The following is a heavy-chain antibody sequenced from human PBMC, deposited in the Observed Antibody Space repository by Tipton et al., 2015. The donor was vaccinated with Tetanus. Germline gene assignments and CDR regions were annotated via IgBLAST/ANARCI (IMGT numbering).Heavy chain of an antibody. D-gene: IGHD6-19*01. CDR2: ISVGNGDT. CDR3: ARDTAVACAPHSSIDAFDI. J-gene: IGHJ3*02. CDR1: AYTFINYA. V-gene: IGHV1-3*01. Sequence: QSGAEVKKPGASVKVSCKASAYTFINYAMHWVRQAPGQSLEWMGWISVGNGDTKYSQKIQGRVTITRDTSTSTAYMELRSLRSDGTAVYYCARDTAVACAPHSSIDAFDIWGQGTMVTVSS.